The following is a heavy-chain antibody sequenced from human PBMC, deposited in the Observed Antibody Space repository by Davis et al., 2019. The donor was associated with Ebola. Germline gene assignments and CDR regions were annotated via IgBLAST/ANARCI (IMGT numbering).Heavy chain of an antibody. J-gene: IGHJ4*02. CDR3: TRGTQTFDY. CDR2: MNPNSGNT. Sequence: ASVKVSCKASGYTFTNYDINWVRQAPGQGPEWMGWMNPNSGNTGYAQKFQGTVTMTRNTSISTAYMELSSLRSEDTAVYYCTRGTQTFDYWGQGTLVTVSS. CDR1: GYTFTNYD. V-gene: IGHV1-8*01.